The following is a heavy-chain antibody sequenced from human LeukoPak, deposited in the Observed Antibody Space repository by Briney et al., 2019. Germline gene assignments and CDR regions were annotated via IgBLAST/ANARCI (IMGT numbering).Heavy chain of an antibody. CDR3: ARDHYHKIHSVMVTAPDY. CDR2: MNPNSGNT. Sequence: ASVKVSCKASGYTFTSYDINWVRQATGQGLEWMGLMNPNSGNTGYAQKFQGRVTITRNTSISTAYMELSSLRSEDTAVYYCARDHYHKIHSVMVTAPDYWGQGALVIVSS. CDR1: GYTFTSYD. J-gene: IGHJ4*02. D-gene: IGHD2-21*02. V-gene: IGHV1-8*03.